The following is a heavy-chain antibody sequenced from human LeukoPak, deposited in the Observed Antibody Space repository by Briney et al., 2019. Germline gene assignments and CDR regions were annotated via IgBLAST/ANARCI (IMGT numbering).Heavy chain of an antibody. V-gene: IGHV3-33*06. CDR3: AKEGELMTYNWFDP. CDR2: IWYDGSNK. CDR1: GFTFSSYG. Sequence: PGGSLRLSXAASGFTFSSYGMHWVRQAPGKGLEWAAVIWYDGSNKYYADSVKGRFTISRDNSKNTLYLQMNSLRAEDTAVYYCAKEGELMTYNWFDPWGQGTLVTVSS. J-gene: IGHJ5*02. D-gene: IGHD3-16*01.